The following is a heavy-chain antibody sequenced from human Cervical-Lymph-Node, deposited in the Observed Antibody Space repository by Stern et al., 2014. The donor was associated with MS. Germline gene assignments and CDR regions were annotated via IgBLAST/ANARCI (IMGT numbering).Heavy chain of an antibody. CDR1: GFTFSNFA. CDR2: ISTDGSAT. J-gene: IGHJ4*02. Sequence: VQLEESGGGVVQHGRSLRLSCAASGFTFSNFAMNWLRQSPDKGLQWLAAISTDGSATNYADSVKGRFTISRDNSKNTLYLEMNSLTTEDTAVFYCARDLGYWGQGTLVTVSS. V-gene: IGHV3-30-3*01. CDR3: ARDLGY.